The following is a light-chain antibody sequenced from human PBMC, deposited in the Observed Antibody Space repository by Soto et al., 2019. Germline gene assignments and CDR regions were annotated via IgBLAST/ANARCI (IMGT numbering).Light chain of an antibody. CDR3: QHYNSYSEA. CDR1: QSISSW. CDR2: DAS. J-gene: IGKJ1*01. Sequence: DIQMTQSPSTLSASVVDRVTITCLASQSISSWLAWNQQKPGKAPKLLIYDASSLESGVPSRFSGSGSGTEFTLTISSLQPDDFATYYCQHYNSYSEAFGQGTKVDIK. V-gene: IGKV1-5*01.